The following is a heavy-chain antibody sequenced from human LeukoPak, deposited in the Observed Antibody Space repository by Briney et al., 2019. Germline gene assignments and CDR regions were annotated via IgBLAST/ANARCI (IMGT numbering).Heavy chain of an antibody. CDR3: AREPLITIFGVGWENEAFDI. CDR1: GGSISSGSYY. J-gene: IGHJ3*02. D-gene: IGHD3-3*01. V-gene: IGHV4-61*02. CDR2: IYTSGST. Sequence: TPSETLSLTCTVSGGSISSGSYYWSWIRQPAGKGLEWIGRIYTSGSTNYNPSLKSRVTISVDTSKNQFSLKLSSVTAADTAVYYCAREPLITIFGVGWENEAFDIWGQGTMVTVSS.